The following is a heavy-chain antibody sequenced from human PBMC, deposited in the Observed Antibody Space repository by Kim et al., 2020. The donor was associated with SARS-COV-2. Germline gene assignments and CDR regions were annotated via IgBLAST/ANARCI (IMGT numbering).Heavy chain of an antibody. CDR3: ARDHGSRWFNWLDP. D-gene: IGHD6-13*01. Sequence: GGSLRLSCAASGFTFSSYWMHWVRQAPGKGLVWVSRINSDGSSTSYADSVKGRFTISRDNAKNTLYLQMNSLRAEDTAVYFCARDHGSRWFNWLDPWGQGTLVTVSS. J-gene: IGHJ5*02. CDR2: INSDGSST. V-gene: IGHV3-74*01. CDR1: GFTFSSYW.